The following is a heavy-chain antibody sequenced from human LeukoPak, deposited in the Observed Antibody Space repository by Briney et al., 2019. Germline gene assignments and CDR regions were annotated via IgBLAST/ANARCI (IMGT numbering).Heavy chain of an antibody. D-gene: IGHD3-3*01. J-gene: IGHJ4*02. CDR2: ISSNGGST. CDR3: ARDVGRYYSKFDFWSGYYGPLDY. CDR1: GFTFSSYA. Sequence: GGSLRLSCAASGFTFSSYAMHWVRQAPGKGLEYVSAISSNGGSTYYANSVKGRFTISRDNSKNTLYLQMGSLRAKDMAVYYCARDVGRYYSKFDFWSGYYGPLDYWGQGTLVTVSS. V-gene: IGHV3-64*01.